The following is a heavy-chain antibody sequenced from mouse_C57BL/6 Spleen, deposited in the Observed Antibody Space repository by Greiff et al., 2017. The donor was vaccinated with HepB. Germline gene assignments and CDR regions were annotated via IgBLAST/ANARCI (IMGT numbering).Heavy chain of an antibody. CDR2: IRSKSNNYAT. CDR3: VRHGYGSSYYAMDY. J-gene: IGHJ4*01. CDR1: GFSFNTYA. Sequence: EVQLVESGGGLVQPKGSLKLSCAASGFSFNTYAMNWVRQAPGKGLEWVARIRSKSNNYATYYADSVKDRFTISRDDSESMLYLQMNNLKTEDTAMYYGVRHGYGSSYYAMDYWGQGTSVTVSS. V-gene: IGHV10-1*01. D-gene: IGHD1-1*01.